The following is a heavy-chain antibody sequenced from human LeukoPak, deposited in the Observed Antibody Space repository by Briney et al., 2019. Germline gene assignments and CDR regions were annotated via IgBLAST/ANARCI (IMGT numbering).Heavy chain of an antibody. CDR2: ISTNSDIR. J-gene: IGHJ5*02. CDR1: GYTFTNYG. Sequence: GSVTVSCKASGYTFTNYGISWVGQAPGKGLEGMGWISTNSDIRTYAQTLQGRFTMTTDTATTTAYMELNNLTFDDTAVYYCARDWDAMNNCFDPWGQGTPVTVSS. V-gene: IGHV1-18*01. CDR3: ARDWDAMNNCFDP. D-gene: IGHD1-26*01.